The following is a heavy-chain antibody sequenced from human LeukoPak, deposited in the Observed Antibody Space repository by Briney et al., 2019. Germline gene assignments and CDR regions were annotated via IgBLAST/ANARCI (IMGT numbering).Heavy chain of an antibody. CDR1: GFTFSSYS. D-gene: IGHD3-16*01. CDR3: ARLKDYDYVWGSYSFDY. J-gene: IGHJ4*02. Sequence: GGSLRLSCAASGFTFSSYSMNWVRQAPGKGLEWVSYISSSSSTIYYADSVKGRFTISRDNAKNSLYLQMNSLRAEDTAVYYCARLKDYDYVWGSYSFDYWGQGTLVTVSS. CDR2: ISSSSSTI. V-gene: IGHV3-48*04.